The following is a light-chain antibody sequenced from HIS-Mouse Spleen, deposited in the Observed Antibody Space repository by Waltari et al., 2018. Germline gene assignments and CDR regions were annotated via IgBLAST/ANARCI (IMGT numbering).Light chain of an antibody. CDR3: QQLNSYPWT. J-gene: IGKJ1*01. V-gene: IGKV1-9*01. CDR2: SAS. CDR1: QGISSY. Sequence: DIQLTQSPSFLSASVGDRVTITCRASQGISSYLAWYQQKPGKAPKVLIYSASTLQSGVPSRFSGSGSGTEFTRTISSLQPENFATYYCQQLNSYPWTFGQGTKVEIK.